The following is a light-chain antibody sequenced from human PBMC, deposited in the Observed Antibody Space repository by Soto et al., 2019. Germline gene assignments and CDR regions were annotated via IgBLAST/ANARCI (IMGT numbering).Light chain of an antibody. CDR2: YAA. V-gene: IGKV1-27*01. CDR3: QQYTKDTPGT. Sequence: DVQMTQSPSSLSASVGDRVTFTCRASQDISHYLAWYQQRPGKVPKLLSYYAANLQLGVPSRFSGSGSGTDFTLTISSLQPEDVGTYYCQQYTKDTPGTFGQGTKVDIK. CDR1: QDISHY. J-gene: IGKJ1*01.